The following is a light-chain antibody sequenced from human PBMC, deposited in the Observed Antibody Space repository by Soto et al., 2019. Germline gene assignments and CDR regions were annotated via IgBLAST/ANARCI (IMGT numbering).Light chain of an antibody. Sequence: QSVLTQPASVSGSPGQSITISCTGTSSDVGAYNFVSWYQQHPGKVPKLMIFDVSSRPSGVSDRFSGSKSGNTASLTISGLQAEDEGDYYCSPYTSSSTHVFGSGTKLTVL. J-gene: IGLJ1*01. CDR2: DVS. CDR3: SPYTSSSTHV. CDR1: SSDVGAYNF. V-gene: IGLV2-14*03.